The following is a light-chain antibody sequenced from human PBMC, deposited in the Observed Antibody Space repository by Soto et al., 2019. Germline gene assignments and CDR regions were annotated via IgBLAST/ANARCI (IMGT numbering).Light chain of an antibody. V-gene: IGKV1-39*01. Sequence: IQMTQSPSSLSASVGDRVTINCRTSQSINIYLNWYQQKPGKVPKLLMSAASSLQSGVPSRFSGSGSGTDFTLTISSLQPEDFATYYCQQYYTVPSFGQGTKVEI. CDR3: QQYYTVPS. J-gene: IGKJ1*01. CDR2: AAS. CDR1: QSINIY.